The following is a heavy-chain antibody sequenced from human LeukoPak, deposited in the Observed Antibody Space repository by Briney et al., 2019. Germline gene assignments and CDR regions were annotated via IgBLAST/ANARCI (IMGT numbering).Heavy chain of an antibody. Sequence: GESLKISCKGSGYSFTSYWISWVRQMPGKGLEWMGRIDPSDSYTNYSPSFQGHVTISADESISTAYLQWSSLKASDTAMYYCARYTTGDFDYWGQGTLVTVSS. V-gene: IGHV5-10-1*01. CDR1: GYSFTSYW. J-gene: IGHJ4*02. CDR3: ARYTTGDFDY. CDR2: IDPSDSYT. D-gene: IGHD1-1*01.